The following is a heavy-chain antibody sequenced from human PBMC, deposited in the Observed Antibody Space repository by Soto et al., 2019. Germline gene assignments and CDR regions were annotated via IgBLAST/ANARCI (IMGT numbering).Heavy chain of an antibody. CDR3: ATNSYGYVSTYYFDY. J-gene: IGHJ4*02. V-gene: IGHV3-30*03. CDR2: ISHDVSNK. Sequence: QVQLVESGGGVVQPGRSLRLSCAASGFTFSSYGMHWVRQAPDKGLEWVAVISHDVSNKYYADSVKGRFTISRDNSKNTLHLQMNSLRAEDTAVYYCATNSYGYVSTYYFDYWGQGTLVTVSS. D-gene: IGHD5-18*01. CDR1: GFTFSSYG.